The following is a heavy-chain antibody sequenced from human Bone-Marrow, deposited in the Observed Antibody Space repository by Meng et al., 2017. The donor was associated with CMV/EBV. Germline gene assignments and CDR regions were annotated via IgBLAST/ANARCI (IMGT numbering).Heavy chain of an antibody. V-gene: IGHV3-30*04. J-gene: IGHJ6*01. CDR2: ISYDGSNK. Sequence: GESLKISCEASGFTFSSYAMYWVRQAPGKGLEWVAVISYDGSNKYYADSVKGRFTISRDNSKNTLYLQMNSLRAEDTAVYYCARGGNFLTWGMDVWGQGTTVTSYS. CDR1: GFTFSSYA. D-gene: IGHD3-9*01. CDR3: ARGGNFLTWGMDV.